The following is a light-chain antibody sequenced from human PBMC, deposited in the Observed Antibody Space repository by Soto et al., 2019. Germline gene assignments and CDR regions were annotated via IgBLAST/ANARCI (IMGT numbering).Light chain of an antibody. CDR1: NIESQY. Sequence: YELAQPHSVSVALGQTAKITCGGDNIESQYVHWYQQKPGQAPVLVIHRDNRRPSGIPDRFSGSNSGNTATLTISSAQAGDEGDYFCQVWDSYTVVFGGGTKLTVL. CDR3: QVWDSYTVV. J-gene: IGLJ2*01. CDR2: RDN. V-gene: IGLV3-9*01.